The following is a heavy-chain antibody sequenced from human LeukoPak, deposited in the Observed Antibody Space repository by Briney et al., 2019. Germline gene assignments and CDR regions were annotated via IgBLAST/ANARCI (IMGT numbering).Heavy chain of an antibody. Sequence: SETLSLTCTVSGGSISSGSYYWSWIRQPAGKGLEWIGCIFPSGSTNYNSSLKSRVTISVDTSKNQFSLKLSSVTAADTAVYYCARVATGTESFDYWGQGTLVTVSS. CDR3: ARVATGTESFDY. V-gene: IGHV4-61*10. CDR1: GGSISSGSYY. CDR2: IFPSGST. D-gene: IGHD1-1*01. J-gene: IGHJ4*02.